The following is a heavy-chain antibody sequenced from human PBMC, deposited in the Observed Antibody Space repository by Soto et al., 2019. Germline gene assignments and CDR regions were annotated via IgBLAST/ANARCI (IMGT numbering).Heavy chain of an antibody. CDR2: IIPIFGTA. D-gene: IGHD5-12*01. Sequence: ASVKVSCKASGGTFSSYAISWVRQAPGQGLEWMGGIIPIFGTANYAQKFQGRVTITADESTSTAYMELSSLRSEDTAVYYCAKVRLAEWLRAFDYWGQGTLVTVSS. CDR3: AKVRLAEWLRAFDY. V-gene: IGHV1-69*13. J-gene: IGHJ4*02. CDR1: GGTFSSYA.